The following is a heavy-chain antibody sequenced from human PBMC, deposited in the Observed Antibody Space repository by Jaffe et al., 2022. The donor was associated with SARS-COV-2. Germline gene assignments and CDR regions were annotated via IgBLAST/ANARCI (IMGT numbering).Heavy chain of an antibody. CDR3: ARGSVGFRGNWFDP. CDR1: GGSISSGSYY. D-gene: IGHD3-16*01. V-gene: IGHV4-61*02. CDR2: IYTSGST. Sequence: QVQLQESGPGLVKPSQTLSLTCTVSGGSISSGSYYWSWIRQPAGKGLEWIGRIYTSGSTNYNPSLKSRVTISVDTSKNQFSLKLSSVTAADTAVYYCARGSVGFRGNWFDPWGQGTLVTVSS. J-gene: IGHJ5*02.